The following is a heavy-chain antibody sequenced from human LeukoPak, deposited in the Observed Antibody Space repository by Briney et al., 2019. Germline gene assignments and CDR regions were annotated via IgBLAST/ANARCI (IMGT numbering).Heavy chain of an antibody. D-gene: IGHD3-3*01. J-gene: IGHJ4*02. CDR1: GFTFSSYA. V-gene: IGHV3-23*01. Sequence: PGGSLRLSCAASGFTFSSYAMSWVRQAPGKGLEWVSAIRDSGSSTHYADSVKGRFTTSRDNSKNTLYLQMDSLRAEDTAVYYCARDRAWNYFDYWGQGTLVTVSS. CDR2: IRDSGSST. CDR3: ARDRAWNYFDY.